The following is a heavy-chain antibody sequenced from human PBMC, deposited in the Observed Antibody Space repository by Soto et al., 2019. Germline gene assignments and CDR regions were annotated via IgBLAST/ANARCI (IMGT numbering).Heavy chain of an antibody. J-gene: IGHJ6*02. CDR1: GGSIGSGGYY. CDR2: IYYSGST. CDR3: ARAVAYDSIGYYYDYYYYGMDV. Sequence: PSEALSLTCTVSGGSIGSGGYYWSWIRQHPGKGLEWIGYIYYSGSTYYNPSLKSRVTILVDPSKNQFSLKLSSVTAADTAVYYCARAVAYDSIGYYYDYYYYGMDVWGQGTTVTVSS. D-gene: IGHD3-22*01. V-gene: IGHV4-31*03.